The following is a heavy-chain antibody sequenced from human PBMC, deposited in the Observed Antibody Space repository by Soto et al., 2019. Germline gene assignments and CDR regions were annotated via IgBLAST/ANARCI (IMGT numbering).Heavy chain of an antibody. J-gene: IGHJ5*02. D-gene: IGHD3-10*01. CDR3: ARGSGPVYYGSGSYFNWFDP. V-gene: IGHV1-69*01. CDR1: GGTFSSYA. CDR2: ITPIFGTA. Sequence: QVQLVQSGAEVKKPGSSVKVSCKASGGTFSSYAISWVRQAPGQGLEWMGGITPIFGTANYAQKSQGRVTITADESTSTAYMELSSLRSEDTAVYYCARGSGPVYYGSGSYFNWFDPWGQGTLVTVSS.